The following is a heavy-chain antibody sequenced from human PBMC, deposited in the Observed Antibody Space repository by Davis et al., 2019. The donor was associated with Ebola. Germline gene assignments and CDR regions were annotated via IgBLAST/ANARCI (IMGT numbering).Heavy chain of an antibody. CDR2: ISYDGSNK. D-gene: IGHD2-2*02. CDR1: GFTFSSYA. CDR3: ARGRCSSTSCYTGGWFDP. J-gene: IGHJ5*02. Sequence: GESLKISCAASGFTFSSYAMHWVRQAPGKGLEWVAVISYDGSNKYYADSVKGRFTISRDNSKNTLYLQMNSLRAEDTAVYYCARGRCSSTSCYTGGWFDPWGQGTLVTVSS. V-gene: IGHV3-30-3*01.